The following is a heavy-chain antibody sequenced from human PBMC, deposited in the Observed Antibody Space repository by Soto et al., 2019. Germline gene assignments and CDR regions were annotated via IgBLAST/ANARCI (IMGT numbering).Heavy chain of an antibody. CDR1: GYTFSDYY. Sequence: GGSLRLSCAASGYTFSDYYMSWVRQAPGKGLEWVSVIYSGGSTFYADSVRGRLTISRDNSKNTVNLQMNSLRAEDTAVYYCARDPWAADYWGQGTLVTVSS. CDR2: IYSGGST. J-gene: IGHJ4*02. V-gene: IGHV3-66*01. D-gene: IGHD3-16*01. CDR3: ARDPWAADY.